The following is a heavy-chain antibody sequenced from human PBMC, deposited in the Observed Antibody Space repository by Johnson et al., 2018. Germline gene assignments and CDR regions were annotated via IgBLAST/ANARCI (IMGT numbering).Heavy chain of an antibody. CDR1: GFTFSSYS. D-gene: IGHD4-17*01. CDR3: ARWDYGDYVDYYYYMDV. Sequence: VQLVETGGGLVKPGGSLRLSCAASGFTFSSYSMNWVRQAPGKGLEWVSSISSSSSYIYYADSVKGRFTISRDNAKNSLYLQMNGLRAEGTAVYYCARWDYGDYVDYYYYMDVWGKGTTVTVSS. CDR2: ISSSSSYI. V-gene: IGHV3-21*01. J-gene: IGHJ6*03.